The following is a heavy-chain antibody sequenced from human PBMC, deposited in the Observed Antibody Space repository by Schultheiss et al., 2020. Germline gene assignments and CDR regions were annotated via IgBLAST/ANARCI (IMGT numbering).Heavy chain of an antibody. CDR3: ASRRNAEQQLVY. CDR2: INPSGGST. D-gene: IGHD6-13*01. Sequence: ASVKVSCKASGYTFTSYYMHWVRQAPGQGLEWMGIINPSGGSTSYAQKFQGRVTMTRDTSTSTVYMELSSLRSEDTAVYYCASRRNAEQQLVYWGQGTLVTVSS. CDR1: GYTFTSYY. V-gene: IGHV1-46*01. J-gene: IGHJ4*02.